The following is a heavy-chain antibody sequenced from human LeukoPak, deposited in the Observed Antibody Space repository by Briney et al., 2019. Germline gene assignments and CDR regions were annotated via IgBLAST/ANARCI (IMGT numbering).Heavy chain of an antibody. CDR1: GFTFSSYS. Sequence: PGGSLRLSCAASGFTFSSYSMNWVRQAPGKGLEWVSSISSSRSYIYYADSVKGRFTISRDNAKNSLYLQMNSLRAEDTAIYCCARVSYVRGVTVYYFDHWGQGTLVTVSS. CDR2: ISSSRSYI. J-gene: IGHJ4*02. V-gene: IGHV3-21*01. CDR3: ARVSYVRGVTVYYFDH. D-gene: IGHD3-10*02.